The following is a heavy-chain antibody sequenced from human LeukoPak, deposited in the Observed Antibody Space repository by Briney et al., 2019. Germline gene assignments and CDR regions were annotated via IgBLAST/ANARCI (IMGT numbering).Heavy chain of an antibody. Sequence: ASVKVSCKASGYTFTSYDINWVRQAPGQGLEYMGWMNPNSGYTGSAQKFHGRVTMTRDTSIQTAYLELTTLTSDDTAVYYCARGYDYFHGMDVWGQGTTVSVSS. CDR2: MNPNSGYT. V-gene: IGHV1-8*01. CDR1: GYTFTSYD. J-gene: IGHJ6*02. CDR3: ARGYDYFHGMDV.